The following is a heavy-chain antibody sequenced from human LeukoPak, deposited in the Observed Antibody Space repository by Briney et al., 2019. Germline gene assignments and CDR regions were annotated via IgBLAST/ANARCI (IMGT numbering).Heavy chain of an antibody. Sequence: PSETLSLTCTVSGASISSTTYCWGWIRQPPRKGLEWIASIYYSGSTYYNPSLKSRVTISVDTSKNQFSLKLSSVTAADTAVYYWARSQYGGGRYGPHFDYGGQGTLVTVSS. CDR3: ARSQYGGGRYGPHFDY. J-gene: IGHJ4*02. V-gene: IGHV4-39*07. CDR1: GASISSTTYC. CDR2: IYYSGST. D-gene: IGHD3-10*01.